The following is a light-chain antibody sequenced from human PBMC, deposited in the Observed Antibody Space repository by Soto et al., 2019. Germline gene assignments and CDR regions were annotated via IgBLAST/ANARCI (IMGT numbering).Light chain of an antibody. Sequence: SPGTLSLSPGERATLSCRASQNVGSRYLAWYQQKPGQAPRLLIYGASTRATGIPARFSGSGSGTEFTLTISSLQSEDFAVYYCQQYNNWPPITFGQGTRLEIK. J-gene: IGKJ5*01. CDR2: GAS. CDR3: QQYNNWPPIT. V-gene: IGKV3-15*01. CDR1: QNVGSRY.